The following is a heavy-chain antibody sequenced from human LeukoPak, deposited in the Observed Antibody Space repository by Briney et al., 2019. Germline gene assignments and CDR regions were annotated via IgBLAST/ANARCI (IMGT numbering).Heavy chain of an antibody. CDR1: GFSFSTHS. J-gene: IGHJ4*02. CDR2: ISGSGGST. V-gene: IGHV3-23*01. Sequence: PGGSLRLSCAASGFSFSTHSMSWVRQVPGKGLEWVSAISGSGGSTYYADSVKGRFTISRDNSKNTLYLQMNSLRAEDTAVYYCAKDLDRIVGTYWGQGTLVTVSS. D-gene: IGHD1-14*01. CDR3: AKDLDRIVGTY.